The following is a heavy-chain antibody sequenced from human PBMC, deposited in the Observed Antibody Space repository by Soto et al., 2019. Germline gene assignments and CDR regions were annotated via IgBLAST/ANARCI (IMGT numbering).Heavy chain of an antibody. D-gene: IGHD1-26*01. CDR1: GFTFSSYG. CDR2: ISYDGSNK. Sequence: GGSLRLSCAASGFTFSSYGMHWVRQAPGKGLEWVAVISYDGSNKYYADSVKGRFTISRDNSKNTLYLQMNSLRAEDTAVYYCAKEGSGRMGAAFDIWGQGTMVTVSS. CDR3: AKEGSGRMGAAFDI. J-gene: IGHJ3*02. V-gene: IGHV3-30*18.